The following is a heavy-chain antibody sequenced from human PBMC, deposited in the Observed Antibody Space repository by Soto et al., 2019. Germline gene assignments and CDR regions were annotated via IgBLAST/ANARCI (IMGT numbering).Heavy chain of an antibody. Sequence: SETLSLTCAVYGGSFSGYYWSWIRQPPGKGLEWIGEINHSGSTNYNPSLKSRVTISVDTSKNQFSLKLSSVTAADTAVYYCARGSSGWSVYYYFDYWGQGTLVTVS. CDR2: INHSGST. D-gene: IGHD6-19*01. CDR3: ARGSSGWSVYYYFDY. V-gene: IGHV4-34*01. CDR1: GGSFSGYY. J-gene: IGHJ4*02.